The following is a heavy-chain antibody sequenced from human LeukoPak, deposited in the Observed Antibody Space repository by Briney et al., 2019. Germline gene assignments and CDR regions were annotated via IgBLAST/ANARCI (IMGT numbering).Heavy chain of an antibody. Sequence: GGSLRLSCAASGFIFSSYALHCVRQAPGKGLEWLAVISYDGSNKYYADSVKGRFTISRDNSKNTLYLQMNSLRAEDTAVYYCARDGGALAGHMYHWFDPWGQGTLVTVSS. CDR2: ISYDGSNK. J-gene: IGHJ5*02. V-gene: IGHV3-30-3*01. D-gene: IGHD6-19*01. CDR3: ARDGGALAGHMYHWFDP. CDR1: GFIFSSYA.